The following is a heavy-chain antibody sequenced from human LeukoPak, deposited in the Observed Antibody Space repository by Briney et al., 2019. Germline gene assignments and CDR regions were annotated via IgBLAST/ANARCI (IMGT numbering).Heavy chain of an antibody. CDR2: ISSSGSPV. V-gene: IGHV3-48*03. D-gene: IGHD1-1*01. J-gene: IGHJ4*02. Sequence: GGSLRLSCAASGFTFSSYEMNWVRQAPGKGLEWVSYISSSGSPVYYPDSVKGRFTISRDNSKNTLYLQMNSLRAEDTAVYYCAKDTNVDYWGQGTLVTVSS. CDR1: GFTFSSYE. CDR3: AKDTNVDY.